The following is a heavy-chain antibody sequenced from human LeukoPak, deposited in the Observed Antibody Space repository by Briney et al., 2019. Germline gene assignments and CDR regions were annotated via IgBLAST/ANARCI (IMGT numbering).Heavy chain of an antibody. CDR1: GYSFTSYW. D-gene: IGHD3-22*01. CDR2: IYPGDSDT. Sequence: GESLKISCKGSGYSFTSYWIGWVRQMPGKGLELMGIIYPGDSDTRYSPSFQGQVTISADKSISTAYLQWSSLKASDTAMYYCARLARLHDSSGYSWRAEGPFDYWGQGTLVTVSS. V-gene: IGHV5-51*01. CDR3: ARLARLHDSSGYSWRAEGPFDY. J-gene: IGHJ4*02.